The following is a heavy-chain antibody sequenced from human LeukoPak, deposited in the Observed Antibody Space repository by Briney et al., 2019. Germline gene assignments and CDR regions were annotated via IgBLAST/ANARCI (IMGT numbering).Heavy chain of an antibody. V-gene: IGHV4-31*03. CDR1: GDSISSGGYY. J-gene: IGHJ4*02. Sequence: SEALSLTCTVSGDSISSGGYYWSWIRQHPGKGLEWIGYIHYSGSSYYNPSLKSRVTISVDTSKNQFSLELSSVTAADTAVYFCATCPIPVAGYYFDYWGQGTLVTVSS. CDR3: ATCPIPVAGYYFDY. CDR2: IHYSGSS. D-gene: IGHD6-19*01.